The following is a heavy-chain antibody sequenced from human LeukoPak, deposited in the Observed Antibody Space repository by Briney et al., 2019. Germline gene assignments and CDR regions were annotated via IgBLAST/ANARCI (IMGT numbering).Heavy chain of an antibody. J-gene: IGHJ4*02. CDR3: ASSDIIVVPAAHYDY. V-gene: IGHV4-39*01. Sequence: SETLSLTCTVSGGSISSSSYYWGWIRQPPGKGLEWIGNISYSGSPYYTPSLKSRVTISVDTSKNQFSLKLSSVTAAGTAVYYCASSDIIVVPAAHYDYWGQGTLVTVSS. CDR1: GGSISSSSYY. D-gene: IGHD2-2*01. CDR2: ISYSGSP.